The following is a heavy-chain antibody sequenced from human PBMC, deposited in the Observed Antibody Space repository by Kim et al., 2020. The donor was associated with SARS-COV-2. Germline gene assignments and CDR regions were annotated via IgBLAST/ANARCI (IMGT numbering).Heavy chain of an antibody. V-gene: IGHV4-39*07. CDR1: GGSISSSSYY. Sequence: SETLSLTCTVSGGSISSSSYYWGWIRQPPGKGLEWIGSIYYSGSTYYNPSLKSRVTISVDTSKNQFSLKLSSVTAADTAVYYCARSITMVRGASDYWGQG. CDR3: ARSITMVRGASDY. D-gene: IGHD3-10*01. CDR2: IYYSGST. J-gene: IGHJ4*02.